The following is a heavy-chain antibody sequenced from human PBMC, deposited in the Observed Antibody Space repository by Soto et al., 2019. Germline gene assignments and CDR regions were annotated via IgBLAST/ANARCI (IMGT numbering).Heavy chain of an antibody. CDR3: ARGPPTVTTFYYYGMDV. J-gene: IGHJ6*02. CDR1: GGTFSSYG. V-gene: IGHV1-69*06. CDR2: IIPIFGTA. Sequence: VGLVQSGAEVKKPGSSVKVSCKASGGTFSSYGISWVRQAPGQGLEWMGGIIPIFGTANYAQKFQGRVTITADKSTSTAYMELSSLRSEDTAVYYCARGPPTVTTFYYYGMDVWGQGTTVTVSS. D-gene: IGHD4-17*01.